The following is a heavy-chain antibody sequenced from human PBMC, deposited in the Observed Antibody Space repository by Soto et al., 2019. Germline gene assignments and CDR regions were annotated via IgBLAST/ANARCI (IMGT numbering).Heavy chain of an antibody. J-gene: IGHJ4*02. D-gene: IGHD4-4*01. CDR1: RFPLYLPW. CDR3: TTDLPTLIPQVDY. V-gene: IGHV3-15*07. CDR2: IKSKTDGGTT. Sequence: EGGLTLTRTPCRFPLYLPWLNWVRQAPGKGLEWVGRIKSKTDGGTTDYAAPVKGRFTISRDDSKDTLYLQMNSLKTEDTAVYYCTTDLPTLIPQVDYWGQGT.